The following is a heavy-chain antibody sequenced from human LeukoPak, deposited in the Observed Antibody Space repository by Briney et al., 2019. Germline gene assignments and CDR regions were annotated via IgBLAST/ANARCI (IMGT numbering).Heavy chain of an antibody. Sequence: QPGGSLRLSCAASGFTFSSYAMHWVRQAPGKGLEWVAVISYDGSNKYYADSVKGRFTISRDNSKNTLYLQMNSLRADDTAVYYCARDSSMMVSYFDYWGQGTLVTVSS. D-gene: IGHD3-22*01. CDR3: ARDSSMMVSYFDY. V-gene: IGHV3-30-3*01. CDR2: ISYDGSNK. CDR1: GFTFSSYA. J-gene: IGHJ4*02.